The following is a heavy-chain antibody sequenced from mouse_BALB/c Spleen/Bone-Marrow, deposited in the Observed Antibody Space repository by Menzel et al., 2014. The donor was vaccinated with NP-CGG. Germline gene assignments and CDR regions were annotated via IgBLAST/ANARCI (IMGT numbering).Heavy chain of an antibody. Sequence: QVQLKESGADLVRPGASVKLSSKALGYTFTDYEMHWVKQTPVHGLEWIGAIHPGRGGTAYNQKFKGKATLTADKSSSTAYMELSSLTSEDSAVYYCTGNSFAYWGQGTLVTVSA. CDR3: TGNSFAY. CDR2: IHPGRGGT. V-gene: IGHV1-15*01. J-gene: IGHJ3*01. CDR1: GYTFTDYE. D-gene: IGHD4-1*02.